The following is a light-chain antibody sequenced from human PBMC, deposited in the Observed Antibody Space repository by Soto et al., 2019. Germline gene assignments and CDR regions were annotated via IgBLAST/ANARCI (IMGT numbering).Light chain of an antibody. CDR1: SSDVGGYDY. J-gene: IGLJ2*01. Sequence: QSVLTQPASVSGSPGQSITISCTGTSSDVGGYDYVSWYQQYAGKAPKLTIYNVRNRPSGVSNRFSGSKSGNTASLTISGLQPEDEADYFCSSYTNSGTVLFGGGTK. V-gene: IGLV2-14*01. CDR2: NVR. CDR3: SSYTNSGTVL.